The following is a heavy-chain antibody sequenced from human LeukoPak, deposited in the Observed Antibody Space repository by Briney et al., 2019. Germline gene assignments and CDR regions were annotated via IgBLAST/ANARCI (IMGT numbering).Heavy chain of an antibody. CDR2: IYHSGST. CDR3: ARSSRLPIYCSSTSCSSRGWFDP. Sequence: SSETLSLTCTVSGDSINNNNYYWGWIRQPPGKGLEWIGSIYHSGSTYYNPSLKSRVTISVDTSKNQFSLKLSSVTAADTAVYYCARSSRLPIYCSSTSCSSRGWFDPWGQGTLVTVSS. CDR1: GDSINNNNYY. D-gene: IGHD2-2*01. J-gene: IGHJ5*02. V-gene: IGHV4-39*07.